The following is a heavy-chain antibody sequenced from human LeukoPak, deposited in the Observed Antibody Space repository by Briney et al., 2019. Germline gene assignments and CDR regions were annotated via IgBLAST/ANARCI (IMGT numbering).Heavy chain of an antibody. J-gene: IGHJ6*02. V-gene: IGHV3-23*01. D-gene: IGHD6-19*01. CDR1: GLTFGSYT. CDR2: ITATGSRT. Sequence: GGSLRLSCAASGLTFGSYTMSWVRQAPGKGLEWVSGITATGSRTYYADSVKGRFTISRDNSKNTLYLQMNSLRAEDTAVYYCARDSPPMGSSGWYVYYGMDVWGQGTTVTVSS. CDR3: ARDSPPMGSSGWYVYYGMDV.